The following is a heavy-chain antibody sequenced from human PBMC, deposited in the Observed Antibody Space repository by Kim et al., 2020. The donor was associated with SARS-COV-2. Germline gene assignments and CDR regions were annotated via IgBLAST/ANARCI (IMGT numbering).Heavy chain of an antibody. Sequence: GGSLRLSCAASGFTFSSYAMSWVRQAPGKGLEWVSAISGSGGSTYYADSVKGRFTISRDNSKNTLYLQMNSLRAEDTAVYYCAKLRGTHYYDSSGPFSYWGQGTLVTVSS. CDR2: ISGSGGST. J-gene: IGHJ4*02. CDR1: GFTFSSYA. V-gene: IGHV3-23*01. D-gene: IGHD3-22*01. CDR3: AKLRGTHYYDSSGPFSY.